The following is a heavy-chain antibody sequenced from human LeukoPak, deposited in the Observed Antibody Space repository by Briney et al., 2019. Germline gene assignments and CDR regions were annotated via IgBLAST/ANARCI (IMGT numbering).Heavy chain of an antibody. CDR2: ISSSSSTI. V-gene: IGHV3-48*02. D-gene: IGHD3-22*01. CDR1: GFTFSSYS. CDR3: ARDGWTYYDSSGYEAPYGMDV. Sequence: GGSLRLSCAASGFTFSSYSMNWVRQAPGKGLEWVSYISSSSSTIYYADSVKGRFTISRDNAKNSLYLQMNSLRDEDTAVYYCARDGWTYYDSSGYEAPYGMDVWGQGTTVTVSS. J-gene: IGHJ6*02.